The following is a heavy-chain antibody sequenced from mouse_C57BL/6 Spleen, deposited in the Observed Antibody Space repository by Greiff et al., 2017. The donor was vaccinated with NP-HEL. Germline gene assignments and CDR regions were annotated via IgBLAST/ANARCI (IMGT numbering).Heavy chain of an antibody. CDR3: ARRPHYYGSSLDY. D-gene: IGHD1-1*01. CDR1: GFTFSSYA. J-gene: IGHJ2*01. V-gene: IGHV5-4*03. Sequence: EVKLVESGGGLVKPGGSLKLSCAASGFTFSSYAMSWVRQTPEKRLEWVATISDGGSYTYYPDNVKGRFTISRDNAKNNLYLQMSHLKSEDTAMYYCARRPHYYGSSLDYWGQGTTLTVSS. CDR2: ISDGGSYT.